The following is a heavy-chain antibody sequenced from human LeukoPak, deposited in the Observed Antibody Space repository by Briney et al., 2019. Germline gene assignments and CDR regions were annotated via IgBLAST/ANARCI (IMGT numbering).Heavy chain of an antibody. CDR3: ARGLVVVAATVPYYYYMDV. D-gene: IGHD2-15*01. Sequence: SETLSLTCSVSGGSISSYYWSWIRQPPGKGLEWIGYIYYSGSTNYNPSLKSRVTISVDTSKNQFSLKLSSVTAADTAVYYCARGLVVVAATVPYYYYMDVWGKGTTVTVSS. CDR1: GGSISSYY. J-gene: IGHJ6*03. V-gene: IGHV4-59*01. CDR2: IYYSGST.